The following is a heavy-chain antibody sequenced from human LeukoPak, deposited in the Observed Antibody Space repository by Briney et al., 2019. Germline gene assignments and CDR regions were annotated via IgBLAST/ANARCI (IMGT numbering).Heavy chain of an antibody. CDR3: AKVPLVYYDSSGYFDY. J-gene: IGHJ4*02. D-gene: IGHD3-22*01. CDR1: GFTFSSYW. CDR2: INSDGSST. V-gene: IGHV3-74*01. Sequence: GGSLRLSCAASGFTFSSYWMHWVRQAPGKGLVWVSRINSDGSSTSYADSVKGRFTISRDNAKNTLYLQMNSLRAEDTAVYYCAKVPLVYYDSSGYFDYWGQGTLVTVSS.